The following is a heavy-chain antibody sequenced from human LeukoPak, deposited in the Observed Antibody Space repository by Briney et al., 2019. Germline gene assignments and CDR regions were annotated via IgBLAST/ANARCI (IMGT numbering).Heavy chain of an antibody. CDR2: IYPGDSDT. D-gene: IGHD3-10*01. CDR1: GYSFTSYR. V-gene: IGHV5-51*01. J-gene: IGHJ4*02. CDR3: VREGYGSGSYYPFDY. Sequence: GESLKISCQGSGYSFTSYRIGWVRQMPGKGLEWMGIIYPGDSDTRYSPSFQGQVTISADKSISTAYLQWSSLKASDTAMYYCVREGYGSGSYYPFDYWGQGTLVTVSS.